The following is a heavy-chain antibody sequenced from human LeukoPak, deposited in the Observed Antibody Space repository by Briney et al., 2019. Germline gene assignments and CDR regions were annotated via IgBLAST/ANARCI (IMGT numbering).Heavy chain of an antibody. V-gene: IGHV1-18*01. CDR1: GYTFTSYG. J-gene: IGHJ4*02. CDR2: TSAHNDDT. D-gene: IGHD1-1*01. CDR3: ARDWDSRNDYFDY. Sequence: GASVKVSCKASGYTFTSYGISWVRQAPGQGLEWMGWTSAHNDDTNYAETLQGRLTMTTDISTSTAYMELTSLRSDDTAVYYCARDWDSRNDYFDYWGQGTLVTVSS.